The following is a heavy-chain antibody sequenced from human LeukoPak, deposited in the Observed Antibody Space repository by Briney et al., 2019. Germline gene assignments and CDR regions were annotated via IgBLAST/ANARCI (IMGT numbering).Heavy chain of an antibody. CDR2: FDPEDGKT. CDR1: GYTLTELS. J-gene: IGHJ6*02. Sequence: ASVKVSCTVSGYTLTELSMHWVRQAPGKGLEWMGGFDPEDGKTIYAQKFQGRVTMTEDTSTDTAYMELSSLRSEDTAVYYCATDCQPHAPYSSTVYGMDVWGQGTTVTVSS. V-gene: IGHV1-24*01. CDR3: ATDCQPHAPYSSTVYGMDV. D-gene: IGHD6-13*01.